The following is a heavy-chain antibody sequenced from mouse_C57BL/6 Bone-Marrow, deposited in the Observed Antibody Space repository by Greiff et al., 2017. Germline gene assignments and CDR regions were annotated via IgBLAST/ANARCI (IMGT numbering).Heavy chain of an antibody. Sequence: EVKVVESGGGLVKPGGSLKLSCAASGFTFSSYTMSWVRQTPEKRLEWVATISGGGGNTYYPDSVKGRFPISRDNAKNTLYLQMSSLRSEDTALYYCARHLLGAMDYWGQGTSVTVSS. J-gene: IGHJ4*01. CDR1: GFTFSSYT. D-gene: IGHD2-1*01. CDR3: ARHLLGAMDY. CDR2: ISGGGGNT. V-gene: IGHV5-9*01.